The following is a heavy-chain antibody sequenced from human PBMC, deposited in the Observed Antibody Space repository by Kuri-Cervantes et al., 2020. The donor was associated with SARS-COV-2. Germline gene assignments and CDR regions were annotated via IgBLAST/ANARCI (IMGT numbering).Heavy chain of an antibody. CDR2: IGTAGDT. Sequence: GESLKISCAACGFTFSSYDMHWVRQATGKGLEWVSAIGTAGDTYYPGSVKGQFTISREKAKNSLYLQMNSLRAGDTAVYYCARDRIAAAGDYYYYMDVWGKGTAVTVSS. D-gene: IGHD6-13*01. J-gene: IGHJ6*03. CDR1: GFTFSSYD. CDR3: ARDRIAAAGDYYYYMDV. V-gene: IGHV3-13*03.